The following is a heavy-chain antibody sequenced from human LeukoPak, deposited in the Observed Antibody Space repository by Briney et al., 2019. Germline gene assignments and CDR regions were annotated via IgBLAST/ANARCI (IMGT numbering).Heavy chain of an antibody. D-gene: IGHD4-17*01. Sequence: ASVKVSCKASGYTFTGYYMHWVRQAPGQGLEWMGWINPNSGGTNYAQKFQGRVTMTRDTSISTAFMELSRLRSDDTAVYYCARFNYGDYAGGYWGQGALVTVSS. CDR1: GYTFTGYY. CDR2: INPNSGGT. CDR3: ARFNYGDYAGGY. V-gene: IGHV1-2*02. J-gene: IGHJ4*02.